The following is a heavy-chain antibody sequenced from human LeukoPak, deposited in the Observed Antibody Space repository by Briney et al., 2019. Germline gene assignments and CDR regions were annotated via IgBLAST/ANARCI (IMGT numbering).Heavy chain of an antibody. CDR1: GGSFSGYY. CDR2: IYTSGST. CDR3: ARVAPYYSDAFDI. V-gene: IGHV4-59*10. J-gene: IGHJ3*02. Sequence: SETLSLTCAVYGGSFSGYYWSWIRQPAGKGLEWIGRIYTSGSTNYNPSLKSRVTMSVDTSKNQFSLKLSSVTAADTAVYYCARVAPYYSDAFDIWGQGTMVTVSS. D-gene: IGHD3-22*01.